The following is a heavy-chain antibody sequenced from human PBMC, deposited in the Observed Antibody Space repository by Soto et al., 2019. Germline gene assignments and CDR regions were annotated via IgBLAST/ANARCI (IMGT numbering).Heavy chain of an antibody. CDR1: GCTFSSYA. J-gene: IGHJ6*03. D-gene: IGHD2-2*01. V-gene: IGHV3-23*01. CDR2: ISGSGGST. CDR3: AKEVYCSSTSCYYYMDV. Sequence: EVQLWESGGGLVQPGGSLRLSCAASGCTFSSYAMNWVRQAPGKGLEWVSAISGSGGSTYYADSVKGRFTISRDNSKNTLYRQMNSLRAEDTAVYYCAKEVYCSSTSCYYYMDVWGKGTTVTVSS.